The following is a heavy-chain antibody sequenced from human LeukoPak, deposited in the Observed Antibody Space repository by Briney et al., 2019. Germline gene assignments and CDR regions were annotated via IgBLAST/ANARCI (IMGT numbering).Heavy chain of an antibody. CDR3: ARGTTTVQRRDTFDV. CDR2: ISTTSSHI. J-gene: IGHJ3*01. D-gene: IGHD4-11*01. Sequence: GGSLRVSCAASGFTFRTYSMDWVRQAPGKGPEWVASISTTSSHIYYAESLKGRFTISRDNAKNSLYLQTNSLRAEDTAVYYCARGTTTVQRRDTFDVWGQGTMVTVSS. V-gene: IGHV3-21*01. CDR1: GFTFRTYS.